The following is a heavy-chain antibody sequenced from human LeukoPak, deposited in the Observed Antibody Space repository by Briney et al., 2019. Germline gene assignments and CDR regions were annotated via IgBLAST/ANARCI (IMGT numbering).Heavy chain of an antibody. V-gene: IGHV4-39*01. J-gene: IGHJ4*02. CDR3: ARTGGANPTWFTYYFDP. Sequence: SETLSLTCTVSGDSISSSSYYWDWIRQPPGKGLECIGSIYYSGSTYYNPSLKSRVSISADTSKNQFSLKLSSVTAADTAVYYCARTGGANPTWFTYYFDPWAQGILLTVSS. CDR1: GDSISSSSYY. CDR2: IYYSGST. D-gene: IGHD3-10*01.